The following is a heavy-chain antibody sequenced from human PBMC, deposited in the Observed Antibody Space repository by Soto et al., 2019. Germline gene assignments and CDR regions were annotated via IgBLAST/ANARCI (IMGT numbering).Heavy chain of an antibody. V-gene: IGHV3-66*01. CDR2: IYSGGST. CDR3: ARTTYYYDSSGLRGAFDI. CDR1: GFTVSSNY. J-gene: IGHJ3*02. Sequence: EVQLVESGGGLVQPGGSLRLSCAASGFTVSSNYMSWVRQAPGKGLEWVSVIYSGGSTYYADSVKGRFTISRDNSKNTLYLQMTSLRAEDTAVYYCARTTYYYDSSGLRGAFDIWGQGTMVTVSS. D-gene: IGHD3-22*01.